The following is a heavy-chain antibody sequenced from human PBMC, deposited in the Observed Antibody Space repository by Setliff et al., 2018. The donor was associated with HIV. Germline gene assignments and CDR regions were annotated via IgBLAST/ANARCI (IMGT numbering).Heavy chain of an antibody. J-gene: IGHJ6*03. Sequence: SETLSLTCTVSDDSVSTFYWNWIRQPPGKGLEWIGFIHHTGSTVSNPSLKSRVTILMDLSRNQFFLKLSSVTAADTAVYYCVRGYCSSTTCYDDYYYMDVWGKGSTVTVSS. CDR3: VRGYCSSTTCYDDYYYMDV. CDR2: IHHTGST. V-gene: IGHV4-59*02. D-gene: IGHD2-2*01. CDR1: DDSVSTFY.